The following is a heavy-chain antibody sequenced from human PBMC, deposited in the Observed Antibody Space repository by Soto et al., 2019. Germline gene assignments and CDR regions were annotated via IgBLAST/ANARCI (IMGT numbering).Heavy chain of an antibody. V-gene: IGHV4-39*01. CDR2: IYYSGIT. J-gene: IGHJ4*02. Sequence: TSETLSLTCTVSGVSISNSSYYWGWIRRPPGKGLEWIGTIYYSGITYYNPSLKSRVTISVDTSKNQLSLKLTSVTAADTAVYYCARHGSNWGQGTLVTVSS. CDR1: GVSISNSSYY. CDR3: ARHGSN.